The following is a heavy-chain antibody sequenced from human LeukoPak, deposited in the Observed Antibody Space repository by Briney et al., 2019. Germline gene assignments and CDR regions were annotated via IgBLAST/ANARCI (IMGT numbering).Heavy chain of an antibody. CDR1: GGTLSSYA. CDR3: ARAAYGGNSDYFDY. Sequence: ASVKVSCKASGGTLSSYAISWVRQAPGQGLEWMGGIIPIFGTANYAQKFQGRVTITADESTSTAYMELSSLRSEDTAVYYCARAAYGGNSDYFDYWGQGTLVTVSS. J-gene: IGHJ4*02. CDR2: IIPIFGTA. D-gene: IGHD4-23*01. V-gene: IGHV1-69*13.